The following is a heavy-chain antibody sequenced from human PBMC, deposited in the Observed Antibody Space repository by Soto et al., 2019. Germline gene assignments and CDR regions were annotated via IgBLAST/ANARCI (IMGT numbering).Heavy chain of an antibody. CDR3: ARDQFGGNPFDY. J-gene: IGHJ4*02. Sequence: PSETLSLTCTVSGGSISSYYWSWIRQPPGKGLEWIGYIYYSGSTNYNPSLKSRVTISVDTSKNQFSLKLSSVTAADTAVYYCARDQFGGNPFDYWGQGTLVTVSS. D-gene: IGHD2-15*01. CDR2: IYYSGST. V-gene: IGHV4-59*01. CDR1: GGSISSYY.